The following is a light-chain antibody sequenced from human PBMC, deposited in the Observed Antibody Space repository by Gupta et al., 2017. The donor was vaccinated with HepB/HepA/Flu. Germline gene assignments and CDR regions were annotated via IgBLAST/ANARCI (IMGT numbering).Light chain of an antibody. CDR2: AVS. CDR1: SSDVGGYNY. V-gene: IGLV2-14*03. J-gene: IGLJ2*01. Sequence: QSALTQPASVSGSPGQSITISCTGTSSDVGGYNYVSWYQQYPGKAPKLMIYAVSNRPSGVSNRFSGSKSGNTASLTISGLQAEDEADYSCSSYTSSSVLFGGGTKLTVL. CDR3: SSYTSSSVL.